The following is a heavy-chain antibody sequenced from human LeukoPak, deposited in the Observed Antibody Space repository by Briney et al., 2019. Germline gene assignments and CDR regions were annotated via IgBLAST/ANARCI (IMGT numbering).Heavy chain of an antibody. CDR1: GFTFRNYW. D-gene: IGHD2-15*01. CDR3: ARDGGLNTNFEY. J-gene: IGHJ4*02. V-gene: IGHV3-7*01. CDR2: TKPDGSAE. Sequence: GGSLRLSCAASGFTFRNYWMGWVRQAPGKGLEWVANTKPDGSAEYYADSVRGRFTTSRDNANNFLYLQMNSLRAEDTAVYYCARDGGLNTNFEYWGQGTLVTVSS.